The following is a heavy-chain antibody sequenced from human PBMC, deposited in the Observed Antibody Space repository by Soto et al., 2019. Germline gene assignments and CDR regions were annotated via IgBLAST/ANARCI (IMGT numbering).Heavy chain of an antibody. Sequence: SETLSLTCTVSSGSISSYYWTWIRQPPGRELEWIGYIYYTGATKYNPSLKSRVTISIDTFNNQFSLKISSVTAADTAMSYCSAGDWSNGFPYNEIKSYDPWGRGTLVTVA. D-gene: IGHD1-20*01. J-gene: IGHJ5*02. CDR3: SAGDWSNGFPYNEIKSYDP. V-gene: IGHV4-59*03. CDR2: IYYTGAT. CDR1: SGSISSYY.